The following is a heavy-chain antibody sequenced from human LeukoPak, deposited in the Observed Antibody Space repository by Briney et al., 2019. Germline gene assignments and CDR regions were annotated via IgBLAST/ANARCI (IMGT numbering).Heavy chain of an antibody. CDR2: FYSSQST. Sequence: SETLSLTCNVSGASISSGYYYWSWIRQRAGTGLEWIGRFYSSQSTDYSPSLRSRVTISVDTSKNQFSLKVRSVTTEDTAVYYCATNSGWGDLGYWGQGILVTVSS. CDR3: ATNSGWGDLGY. J-gene: IGHJ4*02. V-gene: IGHV4-61*02. D-gene: IGHD2-21*02. CDR1: GASISSGYYY.